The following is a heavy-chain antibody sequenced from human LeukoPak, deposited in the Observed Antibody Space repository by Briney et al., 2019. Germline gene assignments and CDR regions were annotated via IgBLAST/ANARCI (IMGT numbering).Heavy chain of an antibody. Sequence: ASVKVSCKASGGTFSSYAISWVRQAPGQGLEWMGIINPSGGSTSYAQKFQGRVTMTRDMSTSTVYMELSSLRSEDTAVYYCARDGGSYGDAANWGQGTLVTVSS. CDR3: ARDGGSYGDAAN. V-gene: IGHV1-46*01. CDR2: INPSGGST. D-gene: IGHD4-17*01. CDR1: GGTFSSYA. J-gene: IGHJ4*02.